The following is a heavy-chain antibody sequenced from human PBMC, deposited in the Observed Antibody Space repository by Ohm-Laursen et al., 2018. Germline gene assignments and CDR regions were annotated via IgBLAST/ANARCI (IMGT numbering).Heavy chain of an antibody. J-gene: IGHJ5*02. D-gene: IGHD2-2*02. CDR3: ARLVVPAAIRRGFDWFDP. CDR2: TNPDSGGT. Sequence: VSSVKVSCKASGFTFSNHYMHWVRQAPGQGLEWMGWTNPDSGGTNYAQKFQGRVTMTRDTSISTAYMELSRLRSDDTAVYYCARLVVPAAIRRGFDWFDPWGQGPRSPSPQ. V-gene: IGHV1-2*02. CDR1: GFTFSNHY.